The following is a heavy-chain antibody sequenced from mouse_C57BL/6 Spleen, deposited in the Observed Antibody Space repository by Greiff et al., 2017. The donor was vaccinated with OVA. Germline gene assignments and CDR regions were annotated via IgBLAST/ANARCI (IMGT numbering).Heavy chain of an antibody. V-gene: IGHV5-6*02. Sequence: EVKLMESGGDLVKPGGSLKLSCAASGFTFSSYGMSWVRQTPDKRLEWVATISSGGSYTYYPDSVKGRFTISRDNAKNTLYLQMSSLKSEDTAMYYCARGDSLTGDDYWGQGTTLTVSS. D-gene: IGHD6-2*01. CDR2: ISSGGSYT. CDR1: GFTFSSYG. J-gene: IGHJ2*01. CDR3: ARGDSLTGDDY.